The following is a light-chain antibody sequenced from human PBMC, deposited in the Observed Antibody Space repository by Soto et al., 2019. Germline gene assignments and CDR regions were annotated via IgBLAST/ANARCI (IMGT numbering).Light chain of an antibody. CDR1: SSDVGGYNS. J-gene: IGLJ2*01. CDR3: SSYTSSIVV. V-gene: IGLV2-14*03. Sequence: QSALTQPASVSGSPGQSIAISCTGTSSDVGGYNSASWYQQHPGKAPKLLIYDVSNRPSGVSNRFSGSKSGNTASLTISGLQAEDEADYYCSSYTSSIVVFGGGTKLTVL. CDR2: DVS.